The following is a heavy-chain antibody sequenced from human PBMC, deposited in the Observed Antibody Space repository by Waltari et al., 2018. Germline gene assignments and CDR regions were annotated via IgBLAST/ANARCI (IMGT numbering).Heavy chain of an antibody. CDR1: GGSFSGYY. CDR3: ARGYSSGWYYGY. CDR2: INHSGST. V-gene: IGHV4-34*01. Sequence: QVQLQQWGAGLLKPSETLSLTCAVYGGSFSGYYWSWIRQPPGKGLEWIGEINHSGSTNYNPSLKSRVTISVDTSKNQFSLKLSSVTAADTAVYYCARGYSSGWYYGYWGQGTLVTVSS. J-gene: IGHJ4*02. D-gene: IGHD6-19*01.